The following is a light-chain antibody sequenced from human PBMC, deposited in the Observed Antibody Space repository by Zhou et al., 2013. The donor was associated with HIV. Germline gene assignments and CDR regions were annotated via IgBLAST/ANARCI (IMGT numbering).Light chain of an antibody. CDR1: HSISTY. Sequence: DIQMTQSPSSLSASIGDRVTITCRASHSISTYLNWYQQKPGQAPKLLIYATSNLQTGVPSRFSGSGSGTDFTLTISGLQPEDSAIYFCQQGMSFPLTFGGGTKVEIK. J-gene: IGKJ4*01. V-gene: IGKV1-39*01. CDR3: QQGMSFPLT. CDR2: ATS.